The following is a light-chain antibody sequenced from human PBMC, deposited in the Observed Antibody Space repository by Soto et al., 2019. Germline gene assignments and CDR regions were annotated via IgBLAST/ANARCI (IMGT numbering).Light chain of an antibody. J-gene: IGLJ3*02. CDR1: SSNIGNKH. CDR3: ATGDKSLSAVV. Sequence: QSVLTQPPSVSAAPGQRVTISCSGSSSNIGNKHVYWYQQLPGAAPKLLIFDSNKRHSGTPDRFSGSKSGTSATLGITGLQTGDEADYYCATGDKSLSAVVFGGGTKLTVL. CDR2: DSN. V-gene: IGLV1-51*01.